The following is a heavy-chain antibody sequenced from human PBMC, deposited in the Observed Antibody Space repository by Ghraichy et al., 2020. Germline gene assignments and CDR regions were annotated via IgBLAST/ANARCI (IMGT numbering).Heavy chain of an antibody. CDR1: GYSFTSYW. CDR2: IDPSDSYT. CDR3: ARHRTSVADLYYYYGMDV. J-gene: IGHJ6*02. D-gene: IGHD6-19*01. Sequence: GESLNISCKGSGYSFTSYWISWVRQMPGKGLEWMGRIDPSDSYTNYSPSFQGHVTISADKSISTAYLQWSSLKASDTAMYYCARHRTSVADLYYYYGMDVWGQGTTVTVSS. V-gene: IGHV5-10-1*01.